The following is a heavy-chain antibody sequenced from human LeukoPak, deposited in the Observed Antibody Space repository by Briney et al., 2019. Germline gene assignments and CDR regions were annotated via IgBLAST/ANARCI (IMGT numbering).Heavy chain of an antibody. V-gene: IGHV1-18*01. Sequence: ASVKVSCKASDYTFIADGISWVRQAPGQGLGWMGWISSYNGNTNYAQKFQGRVTMTTDTSTSTAYMELRSLRSDDTAVYYCARKNWEAYDYWGQGTLVTVSS. CDR2: ISSYNGNT. CDR3: ARKNWEAYDY. CDR1: DYTFIADG. D-gene: IGHD7-27*01. J-gene: IGHJ4*02.